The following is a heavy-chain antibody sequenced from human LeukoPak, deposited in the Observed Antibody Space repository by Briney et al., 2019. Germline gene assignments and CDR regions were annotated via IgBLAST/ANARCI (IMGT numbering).Heavy chain of an antibody. CDR2: IIPIFGTA. J-gene: IGHJ4*02. D-gene: IGHD2-2*02. Sequence: SVKVSCKASGGTFSSYAISWVRQAPGQGLEWMGGIIPIFGTANYAQKFQGRVTITADESTSTAYMELSSLRSEDTAVYYCARVSGGVPAAILWGSWYPYGYYFDYWGQGTLVTVSS. CDR3: ARVSGGVPAAILWGSWYPYGYYFDY. V-gene: IGHV1-69*13. CDR1: GGTFSSYA.